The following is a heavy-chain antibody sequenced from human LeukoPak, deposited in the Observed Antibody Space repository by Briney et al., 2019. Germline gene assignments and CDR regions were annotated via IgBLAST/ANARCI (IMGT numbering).Heavy chain of an antibody. V-gene: IGHV3-21*01. CDR3: ARDRSNGDYAFDY. Sequence: PGGSLRLSCAASEFTFSNDMNWVRQAPGKGLEWVSSISSYSSYIYYADSVKGRSTISRDNAKNSLYLQMNSLRAEDTAVYYCARDRSNGDYAFDYWGQGALVTVSS. D-gene: IGHD4-17*01. CDR2: ISSYSSYI. J-gene: IGHJ4*02. CDR1: EFTFSND.